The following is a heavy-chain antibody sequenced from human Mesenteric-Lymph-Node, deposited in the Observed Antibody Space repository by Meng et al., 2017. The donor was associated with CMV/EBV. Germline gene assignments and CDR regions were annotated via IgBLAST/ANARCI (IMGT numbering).Heavy chain of an antibody. V-gene: IGHV3-30-3*01. CDR1: GFSFDTYA. CDR2: ISYDGGKK. D-gene: IGHD1/OR15-1a*01. J-gene: IGHJ4*02. Sequence: GGSLRLSCEASGFSFDTYAMHWVRQAPGKGLEWVTIISYDGGKKYYADSVRGRITVSRDNSKNTVYLQIGTLRDEDTAVYYCARAPLNTDEVDYWGQGTLVTVSS. CDR3: ARAPLNTDEVDY.